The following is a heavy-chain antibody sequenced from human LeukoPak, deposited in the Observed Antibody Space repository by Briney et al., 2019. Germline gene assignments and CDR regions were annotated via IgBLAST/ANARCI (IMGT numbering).Heavy chain of an antibody. CDR3: ARDRGRGVPFDY. Sequence: GGSLRLSCAASRFTVSSNYMSWVRQAPGKGLEWVSVIYSGGSAYYADSVKGRFTISRDNSKSTLYLQMNSLRAEDTAVYYCARDRGRGVPFDYWGQGTLVTVSS. J-gene: IGHJ4*02. CDR2: IYSGGSA. CDR1: RFTVSSNY. D-gene: IGHD3-10*01. V-gene: IGHV3-53*01.